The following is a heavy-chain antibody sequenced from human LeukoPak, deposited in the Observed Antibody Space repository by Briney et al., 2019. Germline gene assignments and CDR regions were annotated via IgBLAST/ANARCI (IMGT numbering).Heavy chain of an antibody. V-gene: IGHV3-23*01. CDR3: AKDLPDHIVVVPGFDY. J-gene: IGHJ4*02. CDR2: ISGSGGST. D-gene: IGHD2-2*01. CDR1: GFTFSSYA. Sequence: GGPLRLSCAASGFTFSSYAMSWVRQAPGKGLEWVSAISGSGGSTYYADSVKGRFTISRDNSKNTLYLQMNSLRAEDTAVYYCAKDLPDHIVVVPGFDYWGQGTLVTVSS.